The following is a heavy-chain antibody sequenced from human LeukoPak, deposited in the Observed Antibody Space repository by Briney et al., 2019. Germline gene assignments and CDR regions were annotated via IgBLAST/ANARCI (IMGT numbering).Heavy chain of an antibody. V-gene: IGHV4-30-2*01. CDR3: ARREVVDIVPTIPLSDY. Sequence: SETLSLTCAVSGGSISSGGYSWSWIRQPPGKGLEWIGEINHTGNTNYNPSLKSRVSISLDTSKNQFSLNLNSVTAADTAVYYCARREVVDIVPTIPLSDYWGLGSLVIVSS. D-gene: IGHD5-12*01. CDR1: GGSISSGGYS. J-gene: IGHJ4*02. CDR2: INHTGNT.